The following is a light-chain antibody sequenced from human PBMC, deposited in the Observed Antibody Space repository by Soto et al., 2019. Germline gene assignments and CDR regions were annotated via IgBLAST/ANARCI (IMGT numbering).Light chain of an antibody. CDR2: DAS. CDR1: QPLANY. CDR3: QQRSDSYT. Sequence: EVVLTQSPATLSLSPGERATLSCRASQPLANYLAWYQQRPGQAPRLLIYDASNRATGIPARFSGSGSGTDFSLTISSLAPEDFAVYYCQQRSDSYTFGQGTTLEIK. V-gene: IGKV3-11*01. J-gene: IGKJ2*01.